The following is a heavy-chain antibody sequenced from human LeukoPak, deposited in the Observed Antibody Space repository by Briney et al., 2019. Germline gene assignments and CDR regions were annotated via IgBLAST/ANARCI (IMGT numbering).Heavy chain of an antibody. Sequence: GGSLRLPCAASGFTFSSYAMSWVRQAPGKGLEWVSGISGSGGSTYPADSVKGRFTISRDNSKNTLYLQMNSLRAEDTAVYYCAKITVTTSKGGIDHWGQGTLVTVSS. CDR3: AKITVTTSKGGIDH. D-gene: IGHD4-17*01. CDR1: GFTFSSYA. J-gene: IGHJ4*02. V-gene: IGHV3-23*01. CDR2: ISGSGGST.